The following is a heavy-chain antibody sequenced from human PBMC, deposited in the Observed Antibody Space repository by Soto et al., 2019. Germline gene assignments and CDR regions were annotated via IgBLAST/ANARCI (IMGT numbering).Heavy chain of an antibody. V-gene: IGHV3-23*01. J-gene: IGHJ4*02. D-gene: IGHD4-17*01. CDR3: ARDRGIRPSYGAFSPFDH. CDR1: RFIFSNYA. Sequence: EVQLLDSGGGLVQPGGSLRLSCAASRFIFSNYAMSWVRQAPGKGLDWVSTVSGACVNTDYADSVRGRVAISRDNSKNTMYLQMNSLREESTAVYFCARDRGIRPSYGAFSPFDHWGPGTLVAVSS. CDR2: VSGACVNT.